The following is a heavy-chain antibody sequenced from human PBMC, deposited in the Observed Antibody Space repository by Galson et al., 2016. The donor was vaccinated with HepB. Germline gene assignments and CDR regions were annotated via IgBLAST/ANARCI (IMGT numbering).Heavy chain of an antibody. D-gene: IGHD6-6*01. J-gene: IGHJ6*04. V-gene: IGHV3-23*01. Sequence: SLRLSCAASGFTFRSYAMSWVRQAPGKGLEWVSSISARVDKPYYANSARGRFTISSDNSKKTLYLQMDSLRAEDTAVYFCARGTASRPGYYYALDVWGKGTAVTVSS. CDR3: ARGTASRPGYYYALDV. CDR2: ISARVDKP. CDR1: GFTFRSYA.